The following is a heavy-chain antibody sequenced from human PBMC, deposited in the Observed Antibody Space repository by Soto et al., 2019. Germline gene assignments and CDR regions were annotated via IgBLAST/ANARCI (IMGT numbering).Heavy chain of an antibody. V-gene: IGHV1-69*01. CDR2: IIPIFGTA. CDR1: GGTFSSYA. Sequence: QVQLVQSGAEVKKPGSSVKVSCKPSGGTFSSYAISWVRQAPGQGLEWMGGIIPIFGTANYAQKFQGRVTITADESTSTAYMELSSLRSEDTAVYYCARGRGFPSYYYYGMDVWGQGTTVTVSS. CDR3: ARGRGFPSYYYYGMDV. J-gene: IGHJ6*02.